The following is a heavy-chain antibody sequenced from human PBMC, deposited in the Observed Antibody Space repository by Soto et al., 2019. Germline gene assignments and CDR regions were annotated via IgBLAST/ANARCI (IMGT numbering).Heavy chain of an antibody. V-gene: IGHV3-33*01. CDR1: GFTFSSYA. D-gene: IGHD3-22*01. CDR3: ARDRGYYDSSGYSNDAFDI. Sequence: GGSLRLSCAASGFTFSSYAMHWVRQAPGKGLEWVAVIWYDGSNKYYADSVKGRFAISRDNSKNTLYLQMNSLRAEDTAVYYCARDRGYYDSSGYSNDAFDIWGQGTMVTVSS. CDR2: IWYDGSNK. J-gene: IGHJ3*02.